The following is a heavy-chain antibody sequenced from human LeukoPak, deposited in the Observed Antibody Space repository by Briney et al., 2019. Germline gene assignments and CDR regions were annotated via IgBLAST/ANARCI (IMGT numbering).Heavy chain of an antibody. CDR2: MNPNSGNT. D-gene: IGHD6-13*01. CDR1: GYTFTSYD. CDR3: ARSYSSSWYGGGDY. J-gene: IGHJ4*02. V-gene: IGHV1-8*01. Sequence: ASVKVSCKASGYTFTSYDINWVRQATGQGLEWMGWMNPNSGNTGYAQKFQGRDTMTRNTSISTAYMELSSLRSEDTAVYYCARSYSSSWYGGGDYWGQGTLVTVSS.